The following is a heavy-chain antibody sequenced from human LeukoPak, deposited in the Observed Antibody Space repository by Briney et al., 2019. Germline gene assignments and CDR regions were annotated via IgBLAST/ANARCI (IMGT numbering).Heavy chain of an antibody. Sequence: GGSLRLSCAGSGFTFSTYWMSWVRQAPGKGLEWVGNINQDGSEKNFVNTVKGRFTISRDNAKNSLYLQLIRLRVEDTATYVCARDTTHTHYGDAFDLWGQGTLVAVSS. J-gene: IGHJ3*01. CDR2: INQDGSEK. CDR1: GFTFSTYW. CDR3: ARDTTHTHYGDAFDL. V-gene: IGHV3-7*01. D-gene: IGHD4-17*01.